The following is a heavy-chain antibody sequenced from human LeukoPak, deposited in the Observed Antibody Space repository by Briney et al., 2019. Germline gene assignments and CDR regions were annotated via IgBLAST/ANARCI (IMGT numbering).Heavy chain of an antibody. CDR3: ARGVRFLADGPQHDY. CDR1: GGSISSSSYY. D-gene: IGHD3-3*01. Sequence: SETLSLTCTVSGGSISSSSYYWGWIRQPPGKGLEWIGSIYYSGSTYYNPSLKSRVTISVDTSKNQFSLKLSSVTAADTAVYYCARGVRFLADGPQHDYWGQGTLVTVSS. V-gene: IGHV4-39*01. J-gene: IGHJ4*02. CDR2: IYYSGST.